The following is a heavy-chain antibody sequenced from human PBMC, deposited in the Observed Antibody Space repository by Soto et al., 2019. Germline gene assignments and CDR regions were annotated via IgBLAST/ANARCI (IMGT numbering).Heavy chain of an antibody. CDR3: SGDRREATTDY. CDR2: ISGGSKTK. V-gene: IGHV3-48*01. Sequence: GGSLRLSCAASGFTYSMNWVRQAPGKGLEWVSYISGGSKTKSYADSVKGRFPVSRDKAKNSLYLQIDSLGAEDPGVCYMSGDRREATTDYWGQGALVTVSS. D-gene: IGHD3-10*02. J-gene: IGHJ4*02. CDR1: GFTYS.